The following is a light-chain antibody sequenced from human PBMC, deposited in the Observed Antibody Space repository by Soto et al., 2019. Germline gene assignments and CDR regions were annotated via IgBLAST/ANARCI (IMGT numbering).Light chain of an antibody. CDR3: QHYGSSTYT. V-gene: IGKV3-20*01. Sequence: EIVLTQSPGSLSLSPRERATLSCRASQSVSSNHLAWYQQKPGQGPRLLIYGASRRATSIPDRFSGSGSGTEFTLPISRLEPEDFAVYYCQHYGSSTYTFGQGTKVEIK. CDR1: QSVSSNH. J-gene: IGKJ2*01. CDR2: GAS.